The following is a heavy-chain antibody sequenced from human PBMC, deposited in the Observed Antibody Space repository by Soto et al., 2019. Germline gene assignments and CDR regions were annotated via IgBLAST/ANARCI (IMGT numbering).Heavy chain of an antibody. V-gene: IGHV3-30*18. CDR1: GFSFSSHG. CDR3: AKDREDTTMTFDN. Sequence: QVDVVESGGGVVQPGRPLRLSCAASGFSFSSHGMHWVRQGPGKGLEWLAVITHDGVTTYYADSVKGRFSVSRDNAKNTLYLQMNSLGAEDTAQYYCAKDREDTTMTFDNWGQGTLVTVSS. CDR2: ITHDGVTT. D-gene: IGHD5-18*01. J-gene: IGHJ4*02.